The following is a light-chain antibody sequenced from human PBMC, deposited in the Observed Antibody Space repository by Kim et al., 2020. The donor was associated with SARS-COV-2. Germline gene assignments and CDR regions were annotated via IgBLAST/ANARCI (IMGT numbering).Light chain of an antibody. Sequence: LSPGERATLSCRASQSISYYLAWYQHKPGQAPRLLIYDASNRATGIPARFSGSGSGTDFTLTITSLEPEDFAVYYCQQRSVWYTFGQGTKLEI. CDR1: QSISYY. V-gene: IGKV3-11*01. J-gene: IGKJ2*01. CDR2: DAS. CDR3: QQRSVWYT.